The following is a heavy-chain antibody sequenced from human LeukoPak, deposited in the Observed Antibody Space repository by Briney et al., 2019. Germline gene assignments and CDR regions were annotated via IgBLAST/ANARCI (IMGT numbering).Heavy chain of an antibody. J-gene: IGHJ4*02. CDR2: ISSSGSTI. Sequence: GGSLRLSCAASGFTFSSYEMNWVRQAPGKGLEWVSYISSSGSTIYYADSVKGRFTISRDNAKNSLYLQMNSLRAEDTAVYYWARDHRDGYNTDYFDYWGQGTLVTVSS. D-gene: IGHD5-24*01. V-gene: IGHV3-48*03. CDR1: GFTFSSYE. CDR3: ARDHRDGYNTDYFDY.